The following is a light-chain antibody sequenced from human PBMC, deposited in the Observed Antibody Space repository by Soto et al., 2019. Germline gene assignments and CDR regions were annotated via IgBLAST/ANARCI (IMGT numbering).Light chain of an antibody. CDR2: EVR. Sequence: QSVLTQPASVSGSPGQSITISCTGTSSDVGGYEFVSWYQHHPGKAPKLIIYEVRTRPSGVSDRFSGSKSGNTASLTISGLQAEDEADYYCSSYTSDWGVFGTGTKLTVL. J-gene: IGLJ1*01. CDR3: SSYTSDWGV. CDR1: SSDVGGYEF. V-gene: IGLV2-14*01.